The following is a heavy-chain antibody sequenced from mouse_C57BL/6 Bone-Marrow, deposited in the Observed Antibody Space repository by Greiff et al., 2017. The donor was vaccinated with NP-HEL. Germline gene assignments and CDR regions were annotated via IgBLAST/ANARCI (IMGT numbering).Heavy chain of an antibody. D-gene: IGHD2-4*01. J-gene: IGHJ4*01. V-gene: IGHV1-50*01. CDR3: AKLRRGYYYAMDY. CDR2: IDPSDSYT. CDR1: GYTFTSYW. Sequence: QVQLQQPGAELVKPGASVKLSCKASGYTFTSYWMQWVKQRPGQGLEWIGEIDPSDSYTNYNQKFKGKATLTVDTSSSTAYMQLSSLTSEDSAVYYCAKLRRGYYYAMDYWGQGTSVTVSS.